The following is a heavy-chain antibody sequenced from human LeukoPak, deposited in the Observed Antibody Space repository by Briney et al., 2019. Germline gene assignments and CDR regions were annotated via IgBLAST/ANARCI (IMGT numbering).Heavy chain of an antibody. J-gene: IGHJ4*02. CDR3: ARGGTYYYDSSGYYDLDY. V-gene: IGHV4-30-2*01. D-gene: IGHD3-22*01. CDR2: INHSGST. Sequence: PSQTLSLTCTVSGGSISSGGHYWSWIRQPPGKGLEWIGEINHSGSTNYNPSLKSRVTISVDTSKNQFSLKLSSVTAADTAVYYCARGGTYYYDSSGYYDLDYWGQGTLVTVSS. CDR1: GGSISSGGHY.